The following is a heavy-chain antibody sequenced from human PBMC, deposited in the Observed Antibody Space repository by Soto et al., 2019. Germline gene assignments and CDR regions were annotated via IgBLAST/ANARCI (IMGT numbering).Heavy chain of an antibody. J-gene: IGHJ4*02. CDR1: GASVSDKTFY. Sequence: PSETLSLTCSVSGASVSDKTFYWSWLRQSPGKGLEWIGYIYYSGTTNYNPSLKGRFTISVDTSKNQFSLRLNSVTAADTALYYCARTTAVPNTLRSRYYFDYWGQGMLVTLSS. CDR2: IYYSGTT. D-gene: IGHD4-17*01. CDR3: ARTTAVPNTLRSRYYFDY. V-gene: IGHV4-61*01.